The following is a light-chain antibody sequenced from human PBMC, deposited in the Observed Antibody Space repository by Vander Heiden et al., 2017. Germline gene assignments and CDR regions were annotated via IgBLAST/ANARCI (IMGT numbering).Light chain of an antibody. V-gene: IGKV1-5*03. CDR2: KAS. CDR3: QQYHTYPVT. Sequence: DIQMTQSPSTLSASVGDRVTITCRASQSISSWLAWYQQRPGKAPNLLIFKASSLESGVPSRFRGSGSGTEFTLTISSLQPDDFATYYCQQYHTYPVTFGQWTKLEIK. J-gene: IGKJ2*01. CDR1: QSISSW.